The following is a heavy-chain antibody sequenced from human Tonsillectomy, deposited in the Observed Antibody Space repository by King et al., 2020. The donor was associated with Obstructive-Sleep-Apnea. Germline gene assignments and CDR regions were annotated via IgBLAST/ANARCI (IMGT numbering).Heavy chain of an antibody. CDR1: GYTFTGYY. V-gene: IGHV1-2*04. Sequence: QLVQSGAEVKKPGASVKVSCKASGYTFTGYYMHWVRQAPGQGLEWMGWINPNSGGTNYAQKFQGWVTMTRDTSISTAYMELSRLRSDDTAVYYCARGYSSGYPYGMDVWRQGTTVSVSS. CDR3: ARGYSSGYPYGMDV. CDR2: INPNSGGT. D-gene: IGHD6-19*01. J-gene: IGHJ6*02.